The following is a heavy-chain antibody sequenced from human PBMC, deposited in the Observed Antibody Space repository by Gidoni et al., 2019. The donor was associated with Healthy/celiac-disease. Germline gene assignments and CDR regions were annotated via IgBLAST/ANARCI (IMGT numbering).Heavy chain of an antibody. CDR1: GFTFRSYA. Sequence: QVQLVESGGGVVQPGRSLRLSCAASGFTFRSYAMHWVRQAPGKGLEWVAVISYDGSNKYYADSVKGRFTISRDNSKNTLYLQMNSLRAEDTAVYYCARGTAWGATRVVGFDYWGQGTLVTVSS. D-gene: IGHD1-26*01. V-gene: IGHV3-30*04. CDR3: ARGTAWGATRVVGFDY. J-gene: IGHJ4*02. CDR2: ISYDGSNK.